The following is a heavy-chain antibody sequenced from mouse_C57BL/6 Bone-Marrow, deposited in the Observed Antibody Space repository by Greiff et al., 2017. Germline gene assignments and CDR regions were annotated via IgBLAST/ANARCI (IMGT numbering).Heavy chain of an antibody. D-gene: IGHD1-1*01. Sequence: EVQLQQSGAELVKPGASVKLSCTASGFNIKDYYIHWVKQRTEQGLEWIGRIDPEDGETKYAPKFQDKATITADTSSNTAYLQLSSLTAEDTAVYYCTRALMYDGTNYWGQGTTLTGSS. CDR1: GFNIKDYY. J-gene: IGHJ2*01. V-gene: IGHV14-2*01. CDR3: TRALMYDGTNY. CDR2: IDPEDGET.